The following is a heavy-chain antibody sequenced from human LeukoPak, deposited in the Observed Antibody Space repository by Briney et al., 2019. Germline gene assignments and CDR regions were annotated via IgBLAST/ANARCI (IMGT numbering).Heavy chain of an antibody. D-gene: IGHD5-24*01. CDR3: TRNYFNGTGNYSGRNS. CDR2: ISRDSGTT. V-gene: IGHV3-48*04. Sequence: GGSLRLSCAASGFTFSSYSMNWVRQAPGKGLEWISYISRDSGTTYYADSVKGRFTISRDNAKKSLYLQMNSLKAEDTAVYYCTRNYFNGTGNYSGRNSWGQGSLVTVSS. J-gene: IGHJ4*02. CDR1: GFTFSSYS.